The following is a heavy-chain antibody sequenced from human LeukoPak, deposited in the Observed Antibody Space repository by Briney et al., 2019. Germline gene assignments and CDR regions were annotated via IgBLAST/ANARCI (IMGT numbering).Heavy chain of an antibody. CDR1: GGTFSSYA. Sequence: SVKVSCKASGGTFSSYAISWVRQAPGQGLEWMGRIIPILGIANYAQKFQGRVTITADESTSTAYMELSSLRSEDTAVYYCAVPKDYYYYYGMDVWGQGTTVTVSS. CDR3: AVPKDYYYYYGMDV. V-gene: IGHV1-69*04. J-gene: IGHJ6*02. CDR2: IIPILGIA.